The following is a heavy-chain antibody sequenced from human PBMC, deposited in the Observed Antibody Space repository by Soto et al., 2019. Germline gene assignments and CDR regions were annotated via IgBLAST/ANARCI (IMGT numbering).Heavy chain of an antibody. V-gene: IGHV1-18*01. CDR2: ISGYNGNT. CDR1: GYTFTRYG. Sequence: QIQPLQSGGEVRKPGASVMVSCKASGYTFTRYGISWVRQAPGQGLEWMGWISGYNGNTNYAQKLQGRVTMTTDTTTSTAYMELRSLRSDDTAVYYCAREGYCSSTSCYALNYYNGMDVWGQGTTVTVSS. CDR3: AREGYCSSTSCYALNYYNGMDV. D-gene: IGHD2-2*01. J-gene: IGHJ6*02.